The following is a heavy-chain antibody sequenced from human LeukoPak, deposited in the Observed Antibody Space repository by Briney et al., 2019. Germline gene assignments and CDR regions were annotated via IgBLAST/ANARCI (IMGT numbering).Heavy chain of an antibody. CDR3: ARGGITIFGVVID. CDR2: ISSSGSTI. Sequence: PGGSLRLSCAASGFTFSSYEMNWVRQAPGKGLEWVSYISSSGSTIYYADSVKGRFTISRDNAKNSLYLQMNSLRAEDTAVYYCARGGITIFGVVIDWGQGTLVTVSS. CDR1: GFTFSSYE. V-gene: IGHV3-48*03. D-gene: IGHD3-3*01. J-gene: IGHJ4*02.